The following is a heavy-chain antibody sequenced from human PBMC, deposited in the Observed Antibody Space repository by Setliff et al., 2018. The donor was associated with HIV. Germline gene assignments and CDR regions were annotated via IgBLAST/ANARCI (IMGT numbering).Heavy chain of an antibody. V-gene: IGHV4-38-2*02. CDR2: IYQNGNT. D-gene: IGHD2-2*01. J-gene: IGHJ2*01. Sequence: SETLSLTCSVSGYFISNGYYWGWIRQPPGKGLEWVGTIYQNGNTYYSPSLESRVSVSMDMSRNQFSVKLNSATAADTAVYYCARDKTYCNYSRCSRAGWYFDLWGRGSLVTVSS. CDR3: ARDKTYCNYSRCSRAGWYFDL. CDR1: GYFISNGYY.